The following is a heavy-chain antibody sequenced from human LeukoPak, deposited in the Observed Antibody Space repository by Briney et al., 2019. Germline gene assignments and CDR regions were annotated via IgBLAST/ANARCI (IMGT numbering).Heavy chain of an antibody. D-gene: IGHD6-19*01. CDR3: ARGRQWLVHDAFDI. Sequence: SETLSLTCAVYGGSFSGYYWSWIRQPPGKGLEWIGEINRSGSTNYNPSLKSRVTISVDTSKNQFSLRLSSVTAADTAVYYCARGRQWLVHDAFDIWGQGTMVTVSS. CDR2: INRSGST. J-gene: IGHJ3*02. CDR1: GGSFSGYY. V-gene: IGHV4-34*01.